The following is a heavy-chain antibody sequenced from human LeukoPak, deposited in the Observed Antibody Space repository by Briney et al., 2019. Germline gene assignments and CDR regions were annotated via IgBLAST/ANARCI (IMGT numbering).Heavy chain of an antibody. D-gene: IGHD1-14*01. Sequence: GGSLRLSCAASRFTLSSYAMHGVRQAQGKGLEWVAVISYVGSKKYSADSVKGRVTISRDNSKSTLYLKMNSLRAEEPAVYNCSRWPVYRNYFDYCGQGTLVSASS. J-gene: IGHJ4*02. CDR1: RFTLSSYA. CDR3: SRWPVYRNYFDY. V-gene: IGHV3-30*03. CDR2: ISYVGSKK.